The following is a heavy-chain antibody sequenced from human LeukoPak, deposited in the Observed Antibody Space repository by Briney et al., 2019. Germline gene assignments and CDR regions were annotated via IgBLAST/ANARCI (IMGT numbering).Heavy chain of an antibody. Sequence: PSETLSLTCAVYGGSFSGYYWSWIRQPPGKGLEWIGEINHSGSTNYNPSLKSRVTISIDTSKNQFSLKLSSVTAADTALYYCARETYYYDAGSYLSDYWGQGTLVTVSS. CDR3: ARETYYYDAGSYLSDY. CDR1: GGSFSGYY. CDR2: INHSGST. D-gene: IGHD3-10*01. J-gene: IGHJ4*02. V-gene: IGHV4-34*01.